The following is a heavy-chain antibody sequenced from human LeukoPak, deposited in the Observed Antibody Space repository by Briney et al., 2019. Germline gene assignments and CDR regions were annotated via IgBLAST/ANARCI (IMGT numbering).Heavy chain of an antibody. Sequence: SEALSLTCSVHGGSISSYYWSSIRQPAGKGLEWVGRIYTSGSTNYNPSLKSPVTISVDKSKNQLSLKLSSVTAADTAVYYCARDRLAAGSPYSYYYMDVWGKGTTVTVSS. CDR1: GGSISSYY. CDR2: IYTSGST. J-gene: IGHJ6*03. CDR3: ARDRLAAGSPYSYYYMDV. D-gene: IGHD6-13*01. V-gene: IGHV4-4*07.